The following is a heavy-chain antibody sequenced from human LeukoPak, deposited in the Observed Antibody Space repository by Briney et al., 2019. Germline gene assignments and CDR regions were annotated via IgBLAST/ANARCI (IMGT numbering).Heavy chain of an antibody. CDR1: GGSISSSSYY. J-gene: IGHJ4*02. D-gene: IGHD1-1*01. CDR2: IYYSGST. CDR3: ARGVAAGYNWNDGGYFDY. Sequence: SETLSLTCTVSGGSISSSSYYWGWIRQPPGKWLEWIGSIYYSGSTYYNPSLKSRVTISVDTSKNQFSLKLSSVTAADTAVYYCARGVAAGYNWNDGGYFDYWGQGTLVTVSS. V-gene: IGHV4-39*07.